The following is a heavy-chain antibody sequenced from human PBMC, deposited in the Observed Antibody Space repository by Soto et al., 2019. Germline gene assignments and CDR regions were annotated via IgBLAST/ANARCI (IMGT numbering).Heavy chain of an antibody. J-gene: IGHJ4*02. CDR2: IYHGGST. D-gene: IGHD3-22*01. CDR3: ARGGAGSGYYLFDY. Sequence: PSETLSLTCGVSGGSISSGGYSWTWIRQPPGKGLEWIGYIYHGGSTYYSPSLKSRVTISLDRSKNQFSLELRSVTAADTAAYYCARGGAGSGYYLFDYWGQGTLVTVSS. CDR1: GGSISSGGYS. V-gene: IGHV4-30-2*01.